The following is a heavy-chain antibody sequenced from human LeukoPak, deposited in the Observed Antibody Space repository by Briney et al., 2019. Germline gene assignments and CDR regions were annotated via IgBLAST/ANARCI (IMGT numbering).Heavy chain of an antibody. CDR1: GYNFTNNW. CDR3: ARSLTAAAGDY. CDR2: IYPGDSDT. J-gene: IGHJ4*02. D-gene: IGHD6-25*01. V-gene: IGHV5-51*01. Sequence: GESLKISCKGSGYNFTNNWIGWVRQMPGKGLDWMGIIYPGDSDTTYSPSFQGQVTISADKSISTAYLQWSSLKASDTAMYYCARSLTAAAGDYWGQGTLVTVSS.